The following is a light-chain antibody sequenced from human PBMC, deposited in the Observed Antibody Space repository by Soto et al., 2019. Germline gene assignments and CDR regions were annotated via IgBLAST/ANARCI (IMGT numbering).Light chain of an antibody. CDR3: QQYYSYPWT. V-gene: IGKV1-6*01. CDR1: QVIRND. Sequence: AIQMTQSPSSLSASVGDRVTITCRASQVIRNDLGWYQQKPGKAPKLLIYAASTLQSGVPSRFSGSGSGTDFTLTISCLQSEDFATYYCQQYYSYPWTFGQGTKVDIK. CDR2: AAS. J-gene: IGKJ1*01.